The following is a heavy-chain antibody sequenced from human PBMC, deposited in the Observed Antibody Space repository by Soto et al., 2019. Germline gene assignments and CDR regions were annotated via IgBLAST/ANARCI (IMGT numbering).Heavy chain of an antibody. V-gene: IGHV4-30-4*01. CDR2: IYYSGST. CDR1: GGSISSGDYY. Sequence: ASETLSLTCTVSGGSISSGDYYWSWIRQPPGKGLEWIGYIYYSGSTYYNPSLKSRVTISVDTSKNQFSLKLSSVTAADTAVYYWARAKGTAAHENWSDPGGQGTLVTVS. D-gene: IGHD6-13*01. J-gene: IGHJ5*02. CDR3: ARAKGTAAHENWSDP.